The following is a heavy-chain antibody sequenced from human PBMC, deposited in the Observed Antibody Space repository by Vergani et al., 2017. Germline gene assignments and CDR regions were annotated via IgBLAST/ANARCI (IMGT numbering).Heavy chain of an antibody. Sequence: QVQLVQSGAEVKKPGASVKVSCKASGYTFTSYDINWVRQATGQGLEWMGWMNPNSGNTGYAQKFQGRVTMTRNTSISTAYMELSSLRSEDTAVYYCASVGGGVSIAVAHRSPLGLWGQGTLVTVSS. D-gene: IGHD6-19*01. CDR1: GYTFTSYD. J-gene: IGHJ4*02. CDR2: MNPNSGNT. CDR3: ASVGGGVSIAVAHRSPLGL. V-gene: IGHV1-8*01.